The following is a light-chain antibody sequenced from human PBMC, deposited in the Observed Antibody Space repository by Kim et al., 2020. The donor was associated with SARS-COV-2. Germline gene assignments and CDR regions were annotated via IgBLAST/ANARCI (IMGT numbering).Light chain of an antibody. CDR2: EVY. CDR3: CSYAGSGTVV. J-gene: IGLJ2*01. CDR1: SSDVGSYNF. Sequence: QSALTQPASVSGSPGQSITISCTGTSSDVGSYNFVSWYQQHPGRAPKVLIYEVYKWPSGVSDRFSGSKSGNTASLTISGLQVEDEAHYYCCSYAGSGTVVFGAGTKVTVL. V-gene: IGLV2-23*02.